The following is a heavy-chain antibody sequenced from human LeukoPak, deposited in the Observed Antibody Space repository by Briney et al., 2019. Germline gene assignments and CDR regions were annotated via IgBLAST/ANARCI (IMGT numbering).Heavy chain of an antibody. J-gene: IGHJ4*02. V-gene: IGHV3-21*01. CDR1: GFTFSTSW. D-gene: IGHD3-22*01. CDR3: VKGGYYDREGTG. CDR2: ISSGSTYI. Sequence: GGSLRLSCTASGFTFSTSWMHWVRQAPGKGLEWVSSISSGSTYISYADSLKGRFTISRDNAKNSLYLQMNSLRAEDTAVYYCVKGGYYDREGTGWGQGTLVTVSS.